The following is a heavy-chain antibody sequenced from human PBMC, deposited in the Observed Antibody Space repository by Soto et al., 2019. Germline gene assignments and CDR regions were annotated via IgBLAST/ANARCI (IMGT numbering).Heavy chain of an antibody. CDR2: ISAYNGNT. V-gene: IGHV1-18*04. J-gene: IGHJ4*02. Sequence: QVQLVQSGAEVKKPGASVKVSCKASGYTFTSYGISWVRQAPGQGLEWMGWISAYNGNTNYAQKLQVRVTMTTDTSTSTAYMELRSLRSDDTAVYYCARDSPITWELKWFDYWGQGTLVTVSS. CDR1: GYTFTSYG. CDR3: ARDSPITWELKWFDY. D-gene: IGHD1-26*01.